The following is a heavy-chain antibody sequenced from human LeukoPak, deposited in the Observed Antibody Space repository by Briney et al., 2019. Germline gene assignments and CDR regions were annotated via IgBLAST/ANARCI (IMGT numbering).Heavy chain of an antibody. CDR2: IIPILGIA. D-gene: IGHD1-26*01. CDR3: ARESTEGDYYYYGMDV. CDR1: GYTFSGYY. V-gene: IGHV1-69*04. J-gene: IGHJ6*02. Sequence: GASVKVSCKASGYTFSGYYIFWVRQAPGQGLEWMGRIIPILGIANYAQKFQGRVTITADKSTSTAYMELSSLRSEDTAVYYCARESTEGDYYYYGMDVWGQGTTVTVSS.